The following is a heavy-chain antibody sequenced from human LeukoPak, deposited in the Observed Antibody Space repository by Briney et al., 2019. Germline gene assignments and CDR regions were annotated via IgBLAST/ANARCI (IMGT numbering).Heavy chain of an antibody. D-gene: IGHD6-19*01. CDR1: GGSSSSYY. Sequence: SETLSLTCTVSGGSSSSYYWSWIRQPPGKGLEWIGYIYYSGSTNYNPSLKSRVTISVDTSKNQFSLKLSSVTAADTAVYYCAIYRYSRGWYIDHWGQGTLVTVSS. CDR3: AIYRYSRGWYIDH. V-gene: IGHV4-59*01. J-gene: IGHJ4*02. CDR2: IYYSGST.